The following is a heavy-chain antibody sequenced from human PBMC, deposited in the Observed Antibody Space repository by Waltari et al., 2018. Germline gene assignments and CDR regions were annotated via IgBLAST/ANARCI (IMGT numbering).Heavy chain of an antibody. CDR1: GGSISSSSFY. J-gene: IGHJ4*02. CDR2: LYYTGST. D-gene: IGHD3-10*01. CDR3: ARSPSYYGSGSCVDY. V-gene: IGHV4-39*01. Sequence: QLQLQESGPGLVKPSETLSLTCTVSGGSISSSSFYWGWIRQPPGKGLEWIGSLYYTGSTYYNPSLMGRLTVSVDTSKNQFSLERTSVTAADTAVYYCARSPSYYGSGSCVDYWGQGALVTVSS.